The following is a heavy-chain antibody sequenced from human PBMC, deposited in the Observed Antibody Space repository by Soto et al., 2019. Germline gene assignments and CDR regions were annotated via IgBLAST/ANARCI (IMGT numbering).Heavy chain of an antibody. V-gene: IGHV3-11*06. CDR3: VRDLYGSGTSLRGWFDT. Sequence: QEQLVESGGGWVKPGGSLRLSCAASGFTFSDYYIAWIRQAPGKGLEWISYISSTGIYKRYADSVKGRFTTPGDNANNSLVLQMNSLRADDTAVYYCVRDLYGSGTSLRGWFDTSGHVTLVTVSA. D-gene: IGHD3-10*01. J-gene: IGHJ5*01. CDR2: ISSTGIYK. CDR1: GFTFSDYY.